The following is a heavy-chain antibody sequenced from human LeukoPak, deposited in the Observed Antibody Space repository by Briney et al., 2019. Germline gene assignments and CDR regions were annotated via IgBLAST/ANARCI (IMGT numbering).Heavy chain of an antibody. V-gene: IGHV1-3*03. CDR2: INAGNGNT. Sequence: ASVTVSCKASGYTFTSYAMHWVRQAPGQRLEWMGWINAGNGNTKYSQEFQGRVTITRDTSASTAYMELSSLRSEDMAVYYCAREGYDFWSGYYYYYMDVWGKGTTVTVSS. CDR3: AREGYDFWSGYYYYYMDV. D-gene: IGHD3-3*01. CDR1: GYTFTSYA. J-gene: IGHJ6*03.